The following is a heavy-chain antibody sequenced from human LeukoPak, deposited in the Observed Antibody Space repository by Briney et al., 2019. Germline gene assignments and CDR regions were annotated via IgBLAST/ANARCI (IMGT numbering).Heavy chain of an antibody. D-gene: IGHD1-7*01. J-gene: IGHJ4*02. CDR3: ARGSNWNYAYY. CDR2: INHSGST. Sequence: PSETLSITCAVYGGSFSGYYWSWIRQPPGKGMEWIGEINHSGSTNYNPFLKSRVTISVDTSKNQFSLKLSSVTAADTAVYYCARGSNWNYAYYWGQGTLVTVSS. V-gene: IGHV4-34*01. CDR1: GGSFSGYY.